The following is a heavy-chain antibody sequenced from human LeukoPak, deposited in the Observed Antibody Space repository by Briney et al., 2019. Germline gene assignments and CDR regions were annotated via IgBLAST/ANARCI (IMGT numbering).Heavy chain of an antibody. J-gene: IGHJ4*02. CDR3: ARGRKSMVPGVQFAY. V-gene: IGHV1-69*05. CDR2: IIPIFGTA. Sequence: SVKVSCKASGGTFSSYAISWVRQAPGQGLEWMGGIIPIFGTANYAQKFQGRVTITTDESTSTAYMELSSLRSEETAVYYCARGRKSMVPGVQFAYGGQGTLVTVSA. CDR1: GGTFSSYA. D-gene: IGHD3-10*01.